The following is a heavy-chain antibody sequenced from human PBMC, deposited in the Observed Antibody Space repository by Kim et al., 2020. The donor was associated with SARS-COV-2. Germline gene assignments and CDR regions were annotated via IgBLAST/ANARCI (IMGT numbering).Heavy chain of an antibody. V-gene: IGHV4-59*01. CDR2: IYYSGST. CDR3: ARAGIAGYYYYYMDV. CDR1: GGSISSYY. J-gene: IGHJ6*03. D-gene: IGHD6-13*01. Sequence: SETLSFTCTVSGGSISSYYWSWIRQPPGKGLEWIGYIYYSGSTNYNPSLKSRVTISVDTSKNQFSLKLSSVTAADTAVYYCARAGIAGYYYYYMDVWGKG.